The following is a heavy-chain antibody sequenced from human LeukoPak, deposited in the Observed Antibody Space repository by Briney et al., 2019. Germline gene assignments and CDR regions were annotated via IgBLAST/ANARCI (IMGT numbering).Heavy chain of an antibody. Sequence: ASVKVSCKASGYTFTNSGISWVRQAPGQGLEWMGWISAYNGKTNYAQKFQGRVTMTTDTSTNTAYMELRSLRSDDTAVYYCARAPRGDVVVPDASTFDPWGQGTLVTVSS. CDR3: ARAPRGDVVVPDASTFDP. V-gene: IGHV1-18*01. J-gene: IGHJ5*02. CDR2: ISAYNGKT. D-gene: IGHD2-2*01. CDR1: GYTFTNSG.